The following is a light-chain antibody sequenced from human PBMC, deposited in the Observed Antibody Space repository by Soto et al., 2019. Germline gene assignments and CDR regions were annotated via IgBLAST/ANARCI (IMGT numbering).Light chain of an antibody. CDR2: DAS. J-gene: IGKJ4*01. CDR3: QQRSAWPLT. V-gene: IGKV3-11*01. CDR1: QSVRSY. Sequence: EIVLTQSPVTLSLSPGESATLSCRTSQSVRSYLAWYQRKPGQAPRLLMYDASNRATGIPSRFRGSGSGTDFTLTISSLEPEDFAVYYCQQRSAWPLTFGGGTKVEIK.